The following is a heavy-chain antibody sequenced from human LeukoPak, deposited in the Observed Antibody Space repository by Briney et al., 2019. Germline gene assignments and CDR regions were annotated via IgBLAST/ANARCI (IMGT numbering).Heavy chain of an antibody. CDR3: AGPTPYYYYYYYMDV. J-gene: IGHJ6*03. V-gene: IGHV4-34*08. Sequence: GSLRLSCAASGFTFSTYAMSWVRQAPGKGLEWIGEINHSGSTNYNPSLKSRVTISVDTSKNQFSLKLSSVTAADTAVYYCAGPTPYYYYYYYMDVWGKGTTVTVSS. CDR2: INHSGST. CDR1: GFTFSTYA.